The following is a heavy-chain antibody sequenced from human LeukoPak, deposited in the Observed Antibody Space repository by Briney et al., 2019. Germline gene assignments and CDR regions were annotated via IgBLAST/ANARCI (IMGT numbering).Heavy chain of an antibody. Sequence: SQTLTLTCAISGDSVSSNSAAWNWIRQSPSRGLEWLGRTYYRSRWYNEYALSVKSRITINPDTSKNQFYLQLNSVTPEDTAVYYCARVTEKQYLPFDSWGQRTLVTVSS. CDR3: ARVTEKQYLPFDS. D-gene: IGHD6-19*01. CDR1: GDSVSSNSAA. J-gene: IGHJ4*02. CDR2: TYYRSRWYN. V-gene: IGHV6-1*01.